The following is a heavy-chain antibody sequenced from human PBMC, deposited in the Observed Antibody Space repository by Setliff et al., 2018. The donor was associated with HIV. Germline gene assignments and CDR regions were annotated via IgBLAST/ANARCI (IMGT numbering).Heavy chain of an antibody. D-gene: IGHD4-17*01. V-gene: IGHV4-4*09. J-gene: IGHJ3*02. CDR1: AGSISSYY. Sequence: SSETLSLTCTVSAGSISSYYWTWIRQPPGKGLEWIGYISTRGGTTYNPSLKSRVTISVDTSKNQFSLKLSSVTAADTAVYYCARAFPMTTVVTQSGYGAFDIWGQGTMVT. CDR3: ARAFPMTTVVTQSGYGAFDI. CDR2: ISTRGGT.